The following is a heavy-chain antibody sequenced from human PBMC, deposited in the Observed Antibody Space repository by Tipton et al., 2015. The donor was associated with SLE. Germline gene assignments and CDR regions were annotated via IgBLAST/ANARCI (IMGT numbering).Heavy chain of an antibody. CDR3: ARCVPGQQQLVGGHWFDP. CDR1: GGSISSGDYY. D-gene: IGHD6-13*01. CDR2: IYYSGST. J-gene: IGHJ5*02. V-gene: IGHV4-30-4*08. Sequence: TLSLTCTVSGGSISSGDYYWSWIRQPPGKGLEWIGYIYYSGSTYYNPSLKSRVTISVDTSKNQFSLKLSSVTAADTAVYYCARCVPGQQQLVGGHWFDPWGQGTLVTVSS.